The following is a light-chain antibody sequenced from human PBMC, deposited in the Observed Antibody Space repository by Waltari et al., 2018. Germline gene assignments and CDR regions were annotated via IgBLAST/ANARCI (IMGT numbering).Light chain of an antibody. V-gene: IGLV7-43*01. CDR2: STT. Sequence: QTVVTQEPSLTVSPGGTVTLPCASSTGTVTSHYYPNWFQQKPGQAPRALVLSTTSRHSWTPGMCAGSLLGGKTALTVSGVEPEDEADYYCLLYYGGAQPWVFVGLTTLTGL. CDR1: TGTVTSHYY. CDR3: LLYYGGAQPWV. J-gene: IGLJ3*02.